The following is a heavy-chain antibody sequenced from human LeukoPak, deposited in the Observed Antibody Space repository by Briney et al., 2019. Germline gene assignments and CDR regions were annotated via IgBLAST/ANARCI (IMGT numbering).Heavy chain of an antibody. J-gene: IGHJ4*02. D-gene: IGHD2-2*01. Sequence: GESLKISCKGSGYSFSNYWIGWVRQMPGKGLEWMGIIYPGDSDTRYSPSFEGQVTISADKSISTAYLQWSGLKASDTAMYYCARRTSGHCTTTTCLFDYWGQGTLVTVS. CDR1: GYSFSNYW. CDR3: ARRTSGHCTTTTCLFDY. V-gene: IGHV5-51*01. CDR2: IYPGDSDT.